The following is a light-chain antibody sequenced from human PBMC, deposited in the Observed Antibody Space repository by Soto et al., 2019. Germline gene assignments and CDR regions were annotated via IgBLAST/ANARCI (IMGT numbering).Light chain of an antibody. CDR2: GAS. Sequence: EILLTQSPGTLSLSPGERATLSCRASQSVSSTYLAWFQQKPGQAPRLLIYGASNRATGIPDRFSGSGSGTDFTXTISRLEPEDFAVYYCQQYDSSPRTFGQGTQ. V-gene: IGKV3-20*01. J-gene: IGKJ1*01. CDR1: QSVSSTY. CDR3: QQYDSSPRT.